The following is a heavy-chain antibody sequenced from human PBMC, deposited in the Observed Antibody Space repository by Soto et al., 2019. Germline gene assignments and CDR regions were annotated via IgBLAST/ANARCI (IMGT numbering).Heavy chain of an antibody. D-gene: IGHD4-17*01. CDR3: TTGDDYGGSYGMDV. CDR1: GFTFSNAW. Sequence: EVQLVESGGGLVQPGGSLRLSCAASGFTFSNAWMSWVRQAPGKGLEWVGRIKSKTDGGTTDYAAPVKGRFTISRDDSKNTLYLQMNSLKTEDTAVYYCTTGDDYGGSYGMDVWGQGTTVTVSS. V-gene: IGHV3-15*01. J-gene: IGHJ6*02. CDR2: IKSKTDGGTT.